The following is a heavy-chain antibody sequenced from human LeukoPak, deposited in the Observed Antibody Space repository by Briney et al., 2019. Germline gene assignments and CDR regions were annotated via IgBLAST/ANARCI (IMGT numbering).Heavy chain of an antibody. CDR1: VGSISSGNW. CDR2: IYHNGTS. V-gene: IGHV4-4*02. Sequence: SETLSLTCAVSVGSISSGNWWSWVRQSPGKGLEWIGEIYHNGTSNNNPSLKSRVTISIDTSKNQFSLKLSSVTAADTAVYYCARDTRGTWTYFDSWGQGTLVTVSS. D-gene: IGHD3-10*01. CDR3: ARDTRGTWTYFDS. J-gene: IGHJ4*02.